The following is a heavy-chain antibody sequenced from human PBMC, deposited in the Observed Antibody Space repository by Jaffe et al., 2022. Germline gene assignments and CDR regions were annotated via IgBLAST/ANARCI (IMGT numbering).Heavy chain of an antibody. CDR3: ARAIDVDTAMVTPKGYYYYYYMDV. Sequence: QVQLVQSGAEVKKPGSSVKVSCKASGGTFSSYAISWVRQAPGQGLEWMGGIIPIFGTANYAQKFQGRVTITADESTSTAYMELSSLRSEDTAVYYCARAIDVDTAMVTPKGYYYYYYMDVWGKGTTVTVSS. CDR1: GGTFSSYA. J-gene: IGHJ6*03. CDR2: IIPIFGTA. V-gene: IGHV1-69*01. D-gene: IGHD5-18*01.